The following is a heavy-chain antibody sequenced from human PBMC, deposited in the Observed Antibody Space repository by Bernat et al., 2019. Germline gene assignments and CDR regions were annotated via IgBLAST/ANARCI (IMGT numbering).Heavy chain of an antibody. D-gene: IGHD3-22*01. V-gene: IGHV4-31*03. CDR2: IYYSGST. J-gene: IGHJ4*02. Sequence: QVQLQESGPGLVKPSQTLSLTRTVSGGSISSGGYYWSWIRQHPGKGLEWIGYIYYSGSTYYNPSLKSRVTISVDTSKNQFSLKLSSVTAADTAVYYCARGGDDRMEFDYWGQGTLVTVSS. CDR3: ARGGDDRMEFDY. CDR1: GGSISSGGYY.